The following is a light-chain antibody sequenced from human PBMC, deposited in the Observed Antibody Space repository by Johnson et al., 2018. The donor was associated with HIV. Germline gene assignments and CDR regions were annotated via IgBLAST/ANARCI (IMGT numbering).Light chain of an antibody. J-gene: IGLJ1*01. Sequence: QSVLTQPPSVSAAPGQKVTISCSGSSSNIGNNYVSWYQQLPGTAPKLLIYDNNKRPSGIPDRLSGSKSGTSATLGITGLQTGAEADYYCGTWDSSLSAGGYVFGTGTKVTVL. V-gene: IGLV1-51*01. CDR1: SSNIGNNY. CDR3: GTWDSSLSAGGYV. CDR2: DNN.